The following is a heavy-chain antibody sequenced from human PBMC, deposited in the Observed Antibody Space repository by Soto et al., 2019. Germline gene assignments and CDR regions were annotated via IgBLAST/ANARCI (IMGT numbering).Heavy chain of an antibody. CDR1: GGSISSSSYY. V-gene: IGHV4-39*01. CDR2: IYYSGST. CDR3: ARAGFWSGYYTYSYYFDY. D-gene: IGHD3-3*01. Sequence: SETLSLTCTVSGGSISSSSYYWGWIRQPPGKGLEWIGSIYYSGSTYYNPSLKSRVTISVDTSKNQFSLKLSSVTAADTAVYYCARAGFWSGYYTYSYYFDYWGQGTLITVSS. J-gene: IGHJ4*02.